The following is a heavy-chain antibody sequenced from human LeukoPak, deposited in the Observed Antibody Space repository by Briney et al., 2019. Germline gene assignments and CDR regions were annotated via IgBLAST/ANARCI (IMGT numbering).Heavy chain of an antibody. CDR2: ISSGGST. J-gene: IGHJ4*02. Sequence: GGSLRLSCAASGFTVSSDYMGWVRQAPEKGLEWVSLISSGGSTYYADSLKGRFTISRDSSKNTLYLQMNSLRAEDTAVYYCGRVGDGYNDNYWGQGTLVTVSS. D-gene: IGHD5-24*01. V-gene: IGHV3-66*01. CDR1: GFTVSSDY. CDR3: GRVGDGYNDNY.